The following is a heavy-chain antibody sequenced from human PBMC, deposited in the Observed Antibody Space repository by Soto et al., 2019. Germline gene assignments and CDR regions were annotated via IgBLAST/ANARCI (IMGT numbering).Heavy chain of an antibody. CDR1: GFTFSSYG. D-gene: IGHD6-19*01. V-gene: IGHV3-33*01. J-gene: IGHJ3*02. Sequence: QVQLVESGGGVVQPGRSLRLSCAASGFTFSSYGMHWVRQAPGKGLEWVAVIWYDGSNKYYADSVKGRFTISRVNSKNTLYLQMNSLRAEDTAVYYCARSYSSGWYSPDAFDIWGQGTMVTVSS. CDR2: IWYDGSNK. CDR3: ARSYSSGWYSPDAFDI.